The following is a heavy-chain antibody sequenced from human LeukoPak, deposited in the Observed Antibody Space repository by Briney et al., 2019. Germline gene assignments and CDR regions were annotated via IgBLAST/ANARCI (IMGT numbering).Heavy chain of an antibody. V-gene: IGHV7-4-1*02. CDR2: INTNTGNT. D-gene: IGHD6-13*01. J-gene: IGHJ6*03. CDR1: GYTFTSYA. CDR3: ARLLYPLISTWYVFHYYYMDV. Sequence: VASVNLSCKSSGYTFTSYALYWVRQAPGQGLEWMGWINTNTGNTTYAQDFTGRFVFSLDASVSTAYLQISSLKAEDTAVYYCARLLYPLISTWYVFHYYYMDVWGKGTTVTVSS.